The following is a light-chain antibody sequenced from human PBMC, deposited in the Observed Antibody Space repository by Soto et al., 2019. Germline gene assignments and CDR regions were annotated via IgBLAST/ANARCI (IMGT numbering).Light chain of an antibody. CDR2: EVS. J-gene: IGLJ1*01. Sequence: QSVLTQPPSVSGSPGQSVTISCTGTSSDVGSYNRVSWYQQPPGTAPKLMIYEVSKRPSGVPDRFSGSKSGNTASLTISGLQAEDEADYYCSSYTTSSTYVFGTGTKVTVL. V-gene: IGLV2-18*02. CDR3: SSYTTSSTYV. CDR1: SSDVGSYNR.